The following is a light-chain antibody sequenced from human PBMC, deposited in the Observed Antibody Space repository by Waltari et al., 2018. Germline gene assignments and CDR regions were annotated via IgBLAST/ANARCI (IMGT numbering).Light chain of an antibody. CDR3: ALYMGGGIWV. Sequence: QTVVTQEQSLSVSPGGTVTLTCALSSGSISSTSYATWYQQTPGQAPRTLVYKANTRSSGVPYRFSGSILENKAALTITGAQADDECDYYCALYMGGGIWVFGGGTKLTVL. J-gene: IGLJ3*02. CDR2: KAN. CDR1: SGSISSTSY. V-gene: IGLV8-61*01.